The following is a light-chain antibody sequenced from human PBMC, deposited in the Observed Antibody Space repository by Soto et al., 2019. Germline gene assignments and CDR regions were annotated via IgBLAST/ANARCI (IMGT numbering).Light chain of an antibody. CDR2: EVT. Sequence: QSALTQPASVSGSPGQSVTIPCTGTNSDLGNYKYVSWYQQYPGKPPQLLIYEVTNRPLGVSNRFSGSKSGNTASLTISGLQAEDEADYYCSSYTTTLTVFGGGTKLTVL. CDR1: NSDLGNYKY. V-gene: IGLV2-14*01. J-gene: IGLJ3*02. CDR3: SSYTTTLTV.